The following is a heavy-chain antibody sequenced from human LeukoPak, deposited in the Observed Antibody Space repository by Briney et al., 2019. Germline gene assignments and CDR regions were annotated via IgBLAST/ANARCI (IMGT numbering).Heavy chain of an antibody. CDR1: GFAFSTYW. D-gene: IGHD2-21*02. Sequence: GGSLRLSCAASGFAFSTYWMHWVRQAPGKGLVWVSRIDSDGTRTTYADSVKGRFTISRDNAKNTLYLQMSSLRVEDTAVYYCARSPNCGGDCSWGQGTLVTVSS. V-gene: IGHV3-74*01. CDR2: IDSDGTRT. CDR3: ARSPNCGGDCS. J-gene: IGHJ5*02.